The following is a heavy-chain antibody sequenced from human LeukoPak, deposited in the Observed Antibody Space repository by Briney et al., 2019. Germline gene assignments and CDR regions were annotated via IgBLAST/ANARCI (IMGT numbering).Heavy chain of an antibody. CDR1: GGSISSSSYY. D-gene: IGHD3-16*02. J-gene: IGHJ5*02. CDR2: IYYSGST. Sequence: SETLSLTCTVSGGSISSSSYYWGWIRQPPGKGLEWIGNIYYSGSTYYNPSLGSRVTMSLDTSKNQFSLKLSSVTAADTAVYYCARDENGYVWGSFRAWGQGTLVTVSS. V-gene: IGHV4-39*07. CDR3: ARDENGYVWGSFRA.